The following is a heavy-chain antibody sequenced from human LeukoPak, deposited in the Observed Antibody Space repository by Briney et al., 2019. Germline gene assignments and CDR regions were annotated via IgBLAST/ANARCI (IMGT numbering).Heavy chain of an antibody. CDR1: GGSFSGYY. CDR3: ARLNYYDSSGSYFYYFDY. J-gene: IGHJ4*02. Sequence: PSETLSLTCAVYGGSFSGYYWSWIRQPPGKGLEWIGEINHSGSTNYNPSLKSRVTISVDTSKNQFSLKLSSVTAADTAVYYCARLNYYDSSGSYFYYFDYWGQGTLVTVSS. D-gene: IGHD3-22*01. CDR2: INHSGST. V-gene: IGHV4-34*01.